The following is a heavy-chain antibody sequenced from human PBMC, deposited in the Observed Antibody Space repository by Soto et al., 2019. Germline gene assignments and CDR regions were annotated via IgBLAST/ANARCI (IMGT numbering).Heavy chain of an antibody. CDR1: GFTFSSYA. Sequence: QVQLVESGGGVVQPGRSLRLSCAASGFTFSSYAMHWVRQAPGKGLEWVAVISYDGSNKYYADSVKGRFTISRDNSKNTLYLQMNSLRAEDTAVYYCARFGQGLSIDYWGQGTPVTGSS. D-gene: IGHD6-19*01. V-gene: IGHV3-30-3*01. CDR3: ARFGQGLSIDY. CDR2: ISYDGSNK. J-gene: IGHJ4*02.